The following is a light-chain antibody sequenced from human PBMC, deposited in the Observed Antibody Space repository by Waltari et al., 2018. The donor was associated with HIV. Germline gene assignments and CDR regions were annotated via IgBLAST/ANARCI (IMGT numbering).Light chain of an antibody. CDR2: EVT. CDR1: RSDVGSYNL. CDR3: CSSTGDSNYV. J-gene: IGLJ1*01. Sequence: QSALTQPASVSGSPGQSITISCTGTRSDVGSYNLVSWYQQHPGKAPKLIISEVTNRPSGVSNRFSGSKSGITASLTISGLQAEDEADYYCCSSTGDSNYVFGTGTKVTV. V-gene: IGLV2-23*02.